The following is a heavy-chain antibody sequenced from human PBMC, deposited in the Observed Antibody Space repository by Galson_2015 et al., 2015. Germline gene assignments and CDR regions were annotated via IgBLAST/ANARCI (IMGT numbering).Heavy chain of an antibody. CDR3: AKGVEAVQPNWFDP. V-gene: IGHV3-30*18. CDR2: ISYDGSKK. Sequence: SLRLSCAASGFTFTNHGMHWVRQAPGRGLEWMAVISYDGSKKYYADSVKGRFTISRDNSKNTVNLQMNSLRVEDTAVYYCAKGVEAVQPNWFDPWGQGTLVTVSS. D-gene: IGHD6-19*01. CDR1: GFTFTNHG. J-gene: IGHJ5*02.